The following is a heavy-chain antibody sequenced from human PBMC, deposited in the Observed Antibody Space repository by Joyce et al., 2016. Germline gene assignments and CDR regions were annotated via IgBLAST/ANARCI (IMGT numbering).Heavy chain of an antibody. CDR3: TKDKRSSWSIDS. V-gene: IGHV3-23*01. J-gene: IGHJ4*02. D-gene: IGHD3-10*01. Sequence: EVRLLESGGGLVQPGGSLRLSCAASGFTFSTYAMSWVRQDQGKGLEWVSSIGSGGNTFYTDSVKGRFTISRDNSKNTLHLQMTSLRVEDTAIYYCTKDKRSSWSIDSWGQGTQVTVSS. CDR2: SIGSGGNT. CDR1: GFTFSTYA.